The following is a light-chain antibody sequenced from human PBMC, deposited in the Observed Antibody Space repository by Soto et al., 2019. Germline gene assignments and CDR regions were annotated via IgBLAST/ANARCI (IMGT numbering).Light chain of an antibody. CDR2: AAS. CDR3: QQSYNTPGT. CDR1: QSISTY. Sequence: DIQMTQSPSSLSGSVGDRVTITCRASQSISTYFNWYQQKPGRAPKLLIYAASTLKSGVPSRFSGGGSGTDFNLTISSLQPEDFATYYCQQSYNTPGTFGQGTKVDIK. J-gene: IGKJ1*01. V-gene: IGKV1-39*01.